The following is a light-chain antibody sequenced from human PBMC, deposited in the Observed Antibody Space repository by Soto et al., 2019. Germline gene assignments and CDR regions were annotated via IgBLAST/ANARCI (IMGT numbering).Light chain of an antibody. CDR1: QGISSS. V-gene: IGKV1-9*01. Sequence: DIQLTQSPSFLSASVVDRVTITCRASQGISSSLAWYQQKPGEAPKLLIYAASTLQSGVPSRFSGSGYGTEFTLTISSLQPEDFASYYCQLLDSFPLTFGQGTRLEIK. CDR3: QLLDSFPLT. CDR2: AAS. J-gene: IGKJ5*01.